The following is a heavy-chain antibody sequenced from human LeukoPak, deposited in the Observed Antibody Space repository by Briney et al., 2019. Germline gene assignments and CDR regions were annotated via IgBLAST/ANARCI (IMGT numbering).Heavy chain of an antibody. CDR1: GDSFKLYY. J-gene: IGHJ4*02. Sequence: PSETLSLTCTVSGDSFKLYYCSWIRQPPGEGLEWIGYIYYSGSTNYNPSLKSRVTMSVDTSKNQFSLNLSSVTAADTAVYYCARGVSSSSLNHFDYWGQGTLVTVSS. CDR3: ARGVSSSSLNHFDY. D-gene: IGHD6-13*01. CDR2: IYYSGST. V-gene: IGHV4-59*01.